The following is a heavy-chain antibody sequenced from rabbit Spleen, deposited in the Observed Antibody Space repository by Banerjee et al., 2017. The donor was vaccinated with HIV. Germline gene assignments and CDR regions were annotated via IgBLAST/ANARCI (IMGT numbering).Heavy chain of an antibody. V-gene: IGHV1S40*01. D-gene: IGHD8-1*01. CDR3: ARDGAGGSYFAL. CDR2: IYVGSIGST. J-gene: IGHJ3*01. CDR1: GFSFSSAYY. Sequence: QSLEESGGGLVKPEGSLTLTCKASGFSFSSAYYMCWVRQAPGKGLEWIGCIYVGSIGSTYFASWAKGRFTISKTSATTVTLQMTSLTAADTATYFCARDGAGGSYFALWGQGTLVTVS.